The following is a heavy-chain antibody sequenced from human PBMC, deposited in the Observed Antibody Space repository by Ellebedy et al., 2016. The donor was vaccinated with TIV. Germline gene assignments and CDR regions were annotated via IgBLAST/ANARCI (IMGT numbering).Heavy chain of an antibody. V-gene: IGHV3-23*01. J-gene: IGHJ3*01. CDR2: IGGGGEAI. D-gene: IGHD6-19*01. CDR1: GSTFSSYA. Sequence: PGGSLRLSCEASGSTFSSYAMSWVRQAPGKGLEWVSTIGGGGEAIHYADSVKGRFSISRDNFKNTLGLQMNSLRAEDTAVYYCANYKNTGGSVWRSDAFDVWGQGTMVTVSS. CDR3: ANYKNTGGSVWRSDAFDV.